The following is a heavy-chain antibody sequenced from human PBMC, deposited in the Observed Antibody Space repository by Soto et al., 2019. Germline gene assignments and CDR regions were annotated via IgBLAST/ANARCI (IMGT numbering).Heavy chain of an antibody. Sequence: GGSLRLSCVASGFTFSSYAMHWVRQAPGKGLEWVAAISLDGRNENYAASVKGRFNISRDNSKNTMYLQMNNLRAEDTAVYFCAKAGVGVVVVSRWFVHRGPGTLLTVFS. V-gene: IGHV3-30*04. CDR2: ISLDGRNE. J-gene: IGHJ5*02. D-gene: IGHD3-22*01. CDR3: AKAGVGVVVVSRWFVH. CDR1: GFTFSSYA.